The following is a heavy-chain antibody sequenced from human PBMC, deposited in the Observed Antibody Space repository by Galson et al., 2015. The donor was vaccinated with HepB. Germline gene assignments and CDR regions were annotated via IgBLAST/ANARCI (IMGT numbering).Heavy chain of an antibody. CDR1: GFTFSSYG. J-gene: IGHJ4*02. V-gene: IGHV3-30*03. CDR2: ISYDGSNK. CDR3: AIHPSGDQRTDY. D-gene: IGHD4-17*01. Sequence: SLRLSCAASGFTFSSYGMHWVRQAPGKGLAWVAVISYDGSNKYYADSVKGRVTISRVNSKNTLYLQMNSLRAEDTAVYYCAIHPSGDQRTDYWGQGTLVTVSS.